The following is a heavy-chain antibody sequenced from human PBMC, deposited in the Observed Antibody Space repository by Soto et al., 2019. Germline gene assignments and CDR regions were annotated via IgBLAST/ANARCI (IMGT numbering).Heavy chain of an antibody. CDR3: LACTDYDFWSGWYYMDV. Sequence: SVKVSCKASGFTFTSSAMQWVRQARGQRLERIGRIVVGSGNTNYAQKFQERVTITRDMSTSTAYMELSRLRSEDTDVYYCLACTDYDFWSGWYYMDVWGKGTTVTVSS. CDR2: IVVGSGNT. D-gene: IGHD3-3*01. CDR1: GFTFTSSA. J-gene: IGHJ6*03. V-gene: IGHV1-58*02.